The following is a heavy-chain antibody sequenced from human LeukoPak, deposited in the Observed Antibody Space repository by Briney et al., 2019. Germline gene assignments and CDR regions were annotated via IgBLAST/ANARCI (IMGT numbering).Heavy chain of an antibody. CDR3: ARDSINYGDYVEEKRPTYYYGMDV. V-gene: IGHV4-59*12. J-gene: IGHJ6*02. D-gene: IGHD4-17*01. Sequence: SETLSLTCTVSGGSISSYYWSWIRQPPGKGLEWIGYIYYSGSTYYNPSLKSRVTISVDTSKNQFSLKLSSVTAADTAVYYCARDSINYGDYVEEKRPTYYYGMDVWGQGTTVTVSS. CDR1: GGSISSYY. CDR2: IYYSGST.